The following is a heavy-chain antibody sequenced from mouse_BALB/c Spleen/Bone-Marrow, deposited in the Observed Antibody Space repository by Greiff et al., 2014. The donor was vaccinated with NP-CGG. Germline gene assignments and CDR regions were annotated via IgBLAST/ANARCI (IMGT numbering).Heavy chain of an antibody. CDR1: GFTFSSFG. CDR3: ARGDSSGSGFAY. Sequence: VQLKESGGGLVQPGGSRKLSCAASGFTFSSFGMHWVRQAPEKGLEWVAYISSGSSTIYYADTMKGRFTITRDNPKNTLFLQMTSLRSEDTAMYYCARGDSSGSGFAYWGQGTLVTVSA. V-gene: IGHV5-17*02. D-gene: IGHD3-2*01. J-gene: IGHJ3*01. CDR2: ISSGSSTI.